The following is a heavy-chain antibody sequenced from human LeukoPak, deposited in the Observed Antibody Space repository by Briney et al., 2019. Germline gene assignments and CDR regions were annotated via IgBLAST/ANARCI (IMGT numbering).Heavy chain of an antibody. J-gene: IGHJ4*02. Sequence: GGSLRLSCAASGFTLSSYGMHWVRQAPGKGLEWVAIISYDGSNKYYADSVKGRFTISRDNSKNTLYLQMNSLRAEDTAVYYCAKDLRDGYNYGYWGQGTLVTVSS. CDR1: GFTLSSYG. V-gene: IGHV3-30*18. CDR2: ISYDGSNK. CDR3: AKDLRDGYNYGY. D-gene: IGHD5-24*01.